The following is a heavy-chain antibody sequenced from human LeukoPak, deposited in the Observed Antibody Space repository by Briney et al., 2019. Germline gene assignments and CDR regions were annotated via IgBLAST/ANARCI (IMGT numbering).Heavy chain of an antibody. CDR2: IRYDGSNK. CDR1: GFTFSGYG. Sequence: PGGSLRLSCAASGFTFSGYGMHWVRQAPGKGLEWVAFIRYDGSNKYYADSVKSRFTISRDNSKNTLYLQMNSLRAEDTAVYYCAKEGDGYRPNYFDYWGQGTLVTVSS. J-gene: IGHJ4*02. CDR3: AKEGDGYRPNYFDY. V-gene: IGHV3-30*02. D-gene: IGHD5-24*01.